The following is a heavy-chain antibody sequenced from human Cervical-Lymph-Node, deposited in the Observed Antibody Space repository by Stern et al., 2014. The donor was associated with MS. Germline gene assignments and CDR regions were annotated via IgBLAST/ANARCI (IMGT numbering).Heavy chain of an antibody. D-gene: IGHD4/OR15-4a*01. CDR2: INPSGGGT. CDR3: ARKSSNALDC. J-gene: IGHJ4*02. CDR1: GYTFTNYY. Sequence: VQLVESGAEVKKPGASVKVSCKASGYTFTNYYIYWVRQAPGEGLEWMGIINPSGGGTNYAQKFQGRVTMTRDTSTSTVYMDLSSLRSEDTAVYYCARKSSNALDCWGQGTLVTVSS. V-gene: IGHV1-46*01.